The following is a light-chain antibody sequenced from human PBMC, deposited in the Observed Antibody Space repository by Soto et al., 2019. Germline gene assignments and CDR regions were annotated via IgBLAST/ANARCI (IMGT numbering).Light chain of an antibody. CDR3: QQYNSYSWT. Sequence: DIQMTQSPSTLSASVGDRVTITCRASQSISSWLAWYQQKPGKAPKLLIYKASSLESGVPSRFSGSGSGTEVKLTISSLQPDDFATYYCQQYNSYSWTCGQGTKVEIK. CDR1: QSISSW. J-gene: IGKJ1*01. CDR2: KAS. V-gene: IGKV1-5*03.